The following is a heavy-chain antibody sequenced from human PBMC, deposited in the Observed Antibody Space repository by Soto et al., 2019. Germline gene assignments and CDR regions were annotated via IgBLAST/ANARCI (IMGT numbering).Heavy chain of an antibody. Sequence: QVQLVQSGAEVKKPGASVKVSCKASGSTFTXXDIXXGGQGTGQGLEWMGWMNPNSGNTGFAQKFQGRVXXXXXXXXXXXXXXXXXXXXXXXXXXYCARGPQDSLDHWGQGTLVTVSS. V-gene: IGHV1-8*01. J-gene: IGHJ4*02. CDR3: ARGPQDSLDH. CDR1: GSTFTXXD. D-gene: IGHD2-8*02. CDR2: MNPNSGNT.